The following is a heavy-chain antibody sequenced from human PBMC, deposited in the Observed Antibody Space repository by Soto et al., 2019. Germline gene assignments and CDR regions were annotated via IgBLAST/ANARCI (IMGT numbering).Heavy chain of an antibody. CDR2: MHTSGST. CDR1: GGSIRGYY. J-gene: IGHJ4*02. Sequence: QMQLQESGPGLVKPSETLSLTCTVSGGSIRGYYWSWIRQSAGMRLEWIGRMHTSGSTNYNPSIKSRVTISVDMSKNQISLKLTSVTAADTALYYCVRASMPKAHFDSWGQGTLVTVSS. D-gene: IGHD2-2*01. V-gene: IGHV4-4*07. CDR3: VRASMPKAHFDS.